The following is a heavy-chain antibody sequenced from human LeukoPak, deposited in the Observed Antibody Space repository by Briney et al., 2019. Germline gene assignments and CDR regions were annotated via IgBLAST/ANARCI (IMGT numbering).Heavy chain of an antibody. Sequence: GGSLRLSCAASGFTFSSYGMHWVRQAPGKGLEWVAVIWYDGSNKYYADSVKGRFTISRDNSKNTLYLQMNSLRAEDTAVYYCARSEASPHYYYGMDVWGQGTTVTVSS. CDR1: GFTFSSYG. D-gene: IGHD6-6*01. CDR3: ARSEASPHYYYGMDV. V-gene: IGHV3-33*01. J-gene: IGHJ6*02. CDR2: IWYDGSNK.